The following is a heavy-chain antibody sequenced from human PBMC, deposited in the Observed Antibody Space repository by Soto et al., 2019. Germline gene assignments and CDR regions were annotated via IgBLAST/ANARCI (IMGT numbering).Heavy chain of an antibody. CDR3: ARGSHSTTWYGGQFDY. CDR2: VSSSSTYI. J-gene: IGHJ4*02. V-gene: IGHV3-21*01. CDR1: GFTFSSYT. D-gene: IGHD6-13*01. Sequence: EVQLVDSGGGLVKPGGSLRLSCAASGFTFSSYTMNWVRQAPGKGLEWVSSVSSSSTYIYYADSVKGRFTISRDNAKNSLYLQMNSLRAEDTAIYYCARGSHSTTWYGGQFDYWGQGALVTVSP.